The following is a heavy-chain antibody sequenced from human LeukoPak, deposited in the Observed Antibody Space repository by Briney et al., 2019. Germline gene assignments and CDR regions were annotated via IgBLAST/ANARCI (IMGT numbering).Heavy chain of an antibody. D-gene: IGHD3-10*01. V-gene: IGHV3-23*01. Sequence: PGGSLRLSCGASGFTFSNYAMSWVRQAPGKGLEWVSAISGSGSNTNFADSVKGRCTISRDNSKNTLYLQVNSLRGEDTAVYYCAKGLKDGLGSGSFDYWGQGTLVTVSP. CDR3: AKGLKDGLGSGSFDY. CDR1: GFTFSNYA. J-gene: IGHJ4*02. CDR2: ISGSGSNT.